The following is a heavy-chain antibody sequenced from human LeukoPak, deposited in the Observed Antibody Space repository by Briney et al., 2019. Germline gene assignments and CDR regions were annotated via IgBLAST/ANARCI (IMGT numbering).Heavy chain of an antibody. Sequence: SETLSLTCTVSGGSISGYYWNWIRQPPGKGLEWIGYIHYSGSTNYNPSLKSRVTISVDTSKNQFSLKLSSVTAADTAVYYRARAEYFDLWGQGTLVTVSS. CDR3: ARAEYFDL. V-gene: IGHV4-59*08. CDR1: GGSISGYY. J-gene: IGHJ4*02. CDR2: IHYSGST.